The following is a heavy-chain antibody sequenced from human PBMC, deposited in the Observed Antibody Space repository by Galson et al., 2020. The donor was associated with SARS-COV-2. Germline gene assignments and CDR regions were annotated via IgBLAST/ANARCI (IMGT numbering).Heavy chain of an antibody. V-gene: IGHV1-24*01. J-gene: IGHJ4*02. Sequence: ASVKVSCKVSGYTLTELSMHWVRQAPGKGLEWMGGFDPEDGETIYAQKFQDRVTMTEDTSTDTAYMELSSLRSEDTAVYYCATSYAVLGVRGVIGYWGQGTLVTVSS. CDR3: ATSYAVLGVRGVIGY. CDR1: GYTLTELS. D-gene: IGHD3-10*01. CDR2: FDPEDGET.